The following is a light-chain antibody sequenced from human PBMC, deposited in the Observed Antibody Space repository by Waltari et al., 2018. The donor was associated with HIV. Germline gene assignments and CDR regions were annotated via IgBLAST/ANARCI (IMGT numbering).Light chain of an antibody. CDR3: CSYAGAYTYV. J-gene: IGLJ1*01. CDR2: EVS. Sequence: QSALPQPQPVSGSPGQSVTLSCTGTSSDSASFAYVSWYQQYPGKAPKVIIYEVSQRPSGVPDRFTASKAGITASLTISGLQDEDEADYYCCSYAGAYTYVFGTGTKVTVL. V-gene: IGLV2-11*01. CDR1: SSDSASFAY.